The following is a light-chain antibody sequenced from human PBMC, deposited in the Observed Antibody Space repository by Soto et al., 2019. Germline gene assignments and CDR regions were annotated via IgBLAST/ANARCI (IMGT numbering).Light chain of an antibody. CDR3: QAWDSSIHYV. CDR1: KLGNKF. J-gene: IGLJ1*01. Sequence: SYELTQPPSVSVSPGQTARITCSGDKLGNKFPCWYQVKPGQSPVLVIYRGNNRPSGIPERFSGSSSGNTATLTISGTQAMDEADDYCQAWDSSIHYVFGTGTKLTVL. CDR2: RGN. V-gene: IGLV3-1*01.